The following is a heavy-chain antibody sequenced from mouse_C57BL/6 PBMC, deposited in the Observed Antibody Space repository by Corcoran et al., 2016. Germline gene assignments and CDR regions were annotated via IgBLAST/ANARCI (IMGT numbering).Heavy chain of an antibody. D-gene: IGHD2-4*01. V-gene: IGHV3-6*01. Sequence: DVQLQESGPGLVKPSQSLFPTCSVTGSSITSGYYWNWLRQFPGHKLEWMGYISYDGSNNYNPSLKNRISITRDTSKNQFFLKLNSVTTDDTATYYCARDDYPAWFAYWGQGTLVTVSA. J-gene: IGHJ3*01. CDR2: ISYDGSN. CDR1: GSSITSGYY. CDR3: ARDDYPAWFAY.